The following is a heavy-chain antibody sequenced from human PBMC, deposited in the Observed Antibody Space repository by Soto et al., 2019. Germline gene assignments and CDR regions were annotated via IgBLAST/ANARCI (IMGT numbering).Heavy chain of an antibody. CDR2: IYYSGST. V-gene: IGHV4-59*08. J-gene: IGHJ4*02. CDR3: ARHLEFAGGFDY. Sequence: SETLSLTCTVSGGSISSYYWSWIRQPPGKGLEWIGYIYYSGSTNYNPSLKSRVTISVDTSKNQFSLKLSSVTAADTAVYYCARHLEFAGGFDYWGQGTLVTVSS. CDR1: GGSISSYY. D-gene: IGHD1-1*01.